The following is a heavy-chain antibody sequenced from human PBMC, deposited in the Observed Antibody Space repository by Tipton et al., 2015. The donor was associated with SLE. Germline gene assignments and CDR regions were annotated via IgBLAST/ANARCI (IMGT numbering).Heavy chain of an antibody. Sequence: QLVQSGSELKKPGASVKVSCKASGYTFSSYTMSWVRQAPGKGLEWVSSLSSGNYHKYHADSVRGRFTISRDNAKNSLYLQMNSLRADDTATYYCARGLEEATTLTAFDVWGPGTMVTVSS. CDR3: ARGLEEATTLTAFDV. J-gene: IGHJ3*01. CDR1: GYTFSSYT. V-gene: IGHV3-21*03. CDR2: LSSGNYHK. D-gene: IGHD3-16*01.